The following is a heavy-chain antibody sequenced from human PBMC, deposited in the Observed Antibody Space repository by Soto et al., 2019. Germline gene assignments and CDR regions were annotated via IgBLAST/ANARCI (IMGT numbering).Heavy chain of an antibody. CDR1: GGSVNSGNYY. CDR2: MSHSGGT. V-gene: IGHV4-34*01. J-gene: IGHJ3*02. D-gene: IGHD1-1*01. Sequence: QVQLQQWGAGLLKPSETLSLTCAVFGGSVNSGNYYWSWIRQPPGKGLEWIGVMSHSGGTHFNPSLKSRVTISVDTSKNQSSLKMSSVTAADTALYYCARVERGTATTVVDAFDIWGPGTMVTVSS. CDR3: ARVERGTATTVVDAFDI.